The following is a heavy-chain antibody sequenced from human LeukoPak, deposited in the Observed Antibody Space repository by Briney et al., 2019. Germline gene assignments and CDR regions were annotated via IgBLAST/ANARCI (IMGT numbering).Heavy chain of an antibody. CDR3: ASGESGTGGVFDY. CDR2: IIPSGHTT. Sequence: GGSLRLSCAASGFTFSSHGMNWVRQAPGKGLEWVSGIIPSGHTTYYADSVRGRFTISRDNSRNTLYLQMNSLRAEDTAVYYCASGESGTGGVFDYWGQGTLVTVSS. D-gene: IGHD1-1*01. J-gene: IGHJ4*02. CDR1: GFTFSSHG. V-gene: IGHV3-23*01.